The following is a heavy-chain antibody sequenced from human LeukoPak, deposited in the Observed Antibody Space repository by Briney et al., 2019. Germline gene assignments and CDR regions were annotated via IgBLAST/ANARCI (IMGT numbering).Heavy chain of an antibody. V-gene: IGHV3-7*03. Sequence: PGGSLRLSCAASGFTFSDYWMSWVRQAPGKGLEWVANIKQDGSEKYYVDSVKGRFTISRDNSKNTLYLQMNSLRAEDTAVYYCAKVEATVVTPSYFDYWGQGTLVTVSS. CDR1: GFTFSDYW. D-gene: IGHD4-23*01. CDR2: IKQDGSEK. J-gene: IGHJ4*02. CDR3: AKVEATVVTPSYFDY.